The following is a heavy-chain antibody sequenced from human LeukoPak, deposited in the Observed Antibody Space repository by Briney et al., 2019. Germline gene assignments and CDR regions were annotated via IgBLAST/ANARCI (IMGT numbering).Heavy chain of an antibody. V-gene: IGHV3-11*01. CDR2: ISSSGSTI. CDR3: ARGRDSGYSDY. CDR1: GFTFSDYY. J-gene: IGHJ4*02. D-gene: IGHD3-22*01. Sequence: GGSLRPSCAASGFTFSDYYMSWIRQAPGKGLEWVSYISSSGSTIYYADSVKGRFTISRDNAKNSLYLQMNSLRAEDTDVYYCARGRDSGYSDYWGQGTLVTVSS.